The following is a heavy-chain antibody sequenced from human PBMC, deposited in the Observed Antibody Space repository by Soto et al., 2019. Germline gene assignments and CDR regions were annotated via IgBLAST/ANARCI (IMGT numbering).Heavy chain of an antibody. Sequence: SETLSLTCTVSGGSISSGGYYWSWIRQHPGKGLEWIGYIYYSGSTYYNPSLKSRVTISVDTSKNQFSLKLSSVTAADTAVYYCAREYSSGWYGPVYWGQGTLVTVSS. V-gene: IGHV4-31*03. J-gene: IGHJ4*02. CDR1: GGSISSGGYY. D-gene: IGHD6-19*01. CDR2: IYYSGST. CDR3: AREYSSGWYGPVY.